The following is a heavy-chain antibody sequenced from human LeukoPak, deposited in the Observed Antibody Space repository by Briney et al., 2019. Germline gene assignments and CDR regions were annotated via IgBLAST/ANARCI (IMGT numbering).Heavy chain of an antibody. V-gene: IGHV1-2*06. CDR3: ARVTGYYCYYMDV. Sequence: ASVKVSCKASGYTFTGYYMHWVRQAPGQGLEWMGRIKTNSGGTNYAQKFQGSVTMARDTSISTAYMELSRLRSDDTAVYYCARVTGYYCYYMDVWGKGTTVTVSS. CDR1: GYTFTGYY. D-gene: IGHD3-10*01. J-gene: IGHJ6*03. CDR2: IKTNSGGT.